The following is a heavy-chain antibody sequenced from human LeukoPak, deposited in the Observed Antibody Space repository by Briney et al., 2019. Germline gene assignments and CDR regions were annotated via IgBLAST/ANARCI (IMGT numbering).Heavy chain of an antibody. CDR3: ARVGSSGWYKNYYYGMDV. Sequence: GGSLRLSCAASGFTFSSYAMHWVRQAPGKGLEWVAVISYDGSNKYYADSVKGRFTISRDNSKITLYLQMNSLRAEDTAVYYCARVGSSGWYKNYYYGMDVWGQGTTVTVSS. CDR2: ISYDGSNK. J-gene: IGHJ6*02. CDR1: GFTFSSYA. D-gene: IGHD6-19*01. V-gene: IGHV3-30-3*01.